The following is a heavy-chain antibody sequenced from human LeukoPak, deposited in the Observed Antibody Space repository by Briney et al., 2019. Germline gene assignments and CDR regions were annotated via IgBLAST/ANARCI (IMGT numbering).Heavy chain of an antibody. Sequence: SETLSLTCAVYGAFFSDDYWTWIRQPPGKGLEWLGEINHSGSTNYKPSLKSRVTISVDTSKNQFSLKLTSVTAADTAVYYCARVVGRYYKVDYWGRGTPVTVSP. CDR3: ARVVGRYYKVDY. V-gene: IGHV4-34*01. J-gene: IGHJ4*02. CDR1: GAFFSDDY. D-gene: IGHD1-26*01. CDR2: INHSGST.